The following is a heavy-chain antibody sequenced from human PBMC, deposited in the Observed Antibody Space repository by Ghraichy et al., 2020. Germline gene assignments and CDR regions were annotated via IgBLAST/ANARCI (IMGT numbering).Heavy chain of an antibody. CDR1: GYTFTGYY. CDR2: INPNSGGT. V-gene: IGHV1-2*06. CDR3: AKGTIPVGRDGYNSYDY. J-gene: IGHJ4*02. Sequence: ASVKVSCKASGYTFTGYYMHWVRQAPGQGLEWMGRINPNSGGTNYAQKFQGRVTMTRDTSISTAYMELSRLRSDDTAVYYCAKGTIPVGRDGYNSYDYWGQGTLVTVSS. D-gene: IGHD5-24*01.